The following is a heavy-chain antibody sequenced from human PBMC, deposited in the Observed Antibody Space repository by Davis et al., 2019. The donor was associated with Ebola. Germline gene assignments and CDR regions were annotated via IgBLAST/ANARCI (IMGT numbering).Heavy chain of an antibody. J-gene: IGHJ4*02. Sequence: GESLKISCAASGFTFSNYDMTWVRQAPGKGLVFVSRIDTDGSRINYADSVKGRFTISRDNAKNTLYLQMNSLGADDTAVYYCAGGLKYWGQGTLVTVSS. CDR1: GFTFSNYD. CDR3: AGGLKY. CDR2: IDTDGSRI. D-gene: IGHD6-25*01. V-gene: IGHV3-74*01.